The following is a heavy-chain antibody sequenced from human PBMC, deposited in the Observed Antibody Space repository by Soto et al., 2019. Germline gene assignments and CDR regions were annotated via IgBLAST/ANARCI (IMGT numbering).Heavy chain of an antibody. CDR1: GFSLTTSGVG. V-gene: IGHV2-5*02. CDR2: IYWDDDK. CDR3: AHRVLRTVFGLVMTTAIYFDF. Sequence: QITLNESGPTQVKPRQTLTLTCTFSGFSLTTSGVGVGWIRQSPGKAPEWLALIYWDDDKRYSPSLKTRLTITKDTSKNQVVLTMADLDPADTATYYCAHRVLRTVFGLVMTTAIYFDFWGHGTPVAVSS. J-gene: IGHJ4*01. D-gene: IGHD3-3*01.